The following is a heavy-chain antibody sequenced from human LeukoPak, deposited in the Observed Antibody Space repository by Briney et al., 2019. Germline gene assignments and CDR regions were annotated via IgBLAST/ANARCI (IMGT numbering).Heavy chain of an antibody. CDR3: ARGRESWITIFGVVIPWFDP. J-gene: IGHJ5*02. D-gene: IGHD3-3*01. CDR2: INHSGST. V-gene: IGHV4-34*01. Sequence: SETLSLTCAVYGGSFSGYYWSWIRQPPGKGLEWIGEINHSGSTNYNPSLKSRVTISVDTTKNQFSLKLSSVTAADTAVYYCARGRESWITIFGVVIPWFDPWGQGTLVTVSS. CDR1: GGSFSGYY.